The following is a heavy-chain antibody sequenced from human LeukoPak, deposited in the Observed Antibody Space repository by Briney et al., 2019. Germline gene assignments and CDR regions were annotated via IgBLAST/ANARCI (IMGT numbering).Heavy chain of an antibody. CDR2: IFYTGNT. CDR3: ARGNGDYVEYFQH. CDR1: GGSISSYY. D-gene: IGHD4-17*01. V-gene: IGHV4-59*08. Sequence: SETLSLTCTVSGGSISSYYWSWIRQPPGKGLEWIGYIFYTGNTNYNPSLKSRVTISVDTSKNQFSLNLTSVTAADTAVYYCARGNGDYVEYFQHWGQGTLVTVSS. J-gene: IGHJ1*01.